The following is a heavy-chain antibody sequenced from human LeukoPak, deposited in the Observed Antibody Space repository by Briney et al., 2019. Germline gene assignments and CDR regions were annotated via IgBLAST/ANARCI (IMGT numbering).Heavy chain of an antibody. Sequence: GGSLRLSCAASGFTFSDYYMSWVRQAPGKGLEWVANIKYDGSEKYYADSVTGRFTISRDNGKNSLYVQMNSLTVEDTAVYYCAKDLGIAAAGTADYWGQGALVTVSS. CDR2: IKYDGSEK. D-gene: IGHD6-13*01. J-gene: IGHJ4*02. CDR1: GFTFSDYY. V-gene: IGHV3-7*01. CDR3: AKDLGIAAAGTADY.